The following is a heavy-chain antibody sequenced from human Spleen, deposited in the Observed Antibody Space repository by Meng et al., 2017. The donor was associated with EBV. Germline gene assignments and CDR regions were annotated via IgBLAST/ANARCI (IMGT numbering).Heavy chain of an antibody. CDR2: IYTNTVNP. D-gene: IGHD6-13*01. CDR3: ARGFGSSWHFRLSPHFDY. J-gene: IGHJ4*02. Sequence: QVQLVYSSAELNKPGASETVSCKASGYTFTSQTVNSVRQAPGQGLEWLGWIYTNTVNPTYAQGFTGRFVFSLDTSVSTEYLQISSLKAEDTAVYYCARGFGSSWHFRLSPHFDYWGQGTLVTVSS. V-gene: IGHV7-4-1*02. CDR1: GYTFTSQT.